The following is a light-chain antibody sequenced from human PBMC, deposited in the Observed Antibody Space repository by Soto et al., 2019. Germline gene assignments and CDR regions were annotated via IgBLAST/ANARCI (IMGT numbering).Light chain of an antibody. CDR1: QSISSY. Sequence: DIQMTQSPSSLSASVVDSVTITCRASQSISSYLNWYQQKPGKAPKLLIYAASSLQSGVPSRFSGGGSGTDFTLTISSLQPEDFATYYCQQSYSTRLMYTFGQGTKVDI. CDR3: QQSYSTRLMYT. V-gene: IGKV1-39*01. CDR2: AAS. J-gene: IGKJ2*01.